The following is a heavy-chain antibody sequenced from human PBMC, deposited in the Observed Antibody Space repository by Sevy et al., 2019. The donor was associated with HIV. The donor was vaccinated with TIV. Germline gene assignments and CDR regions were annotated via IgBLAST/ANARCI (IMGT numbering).Heavy chain of an antibody. CDR3: ARLQIDDYSQNWFDP. V-gene: IGHV4-34*01. J-gene: IGHJ5*02. CDR1: GGSFSGYY. D-gene: IGHD4-4*01. Sequence: SETLSLTCAVYGGSFSGYYWSWIRQPPGKGLEWIGEINHSGSTNYNPSLKSRVTISVDTSKNQFSLKLSSVTAADTAVYYCARLQIDDYSQNWFDPWGQGTLVTVSS. CDR2: INHSGST.